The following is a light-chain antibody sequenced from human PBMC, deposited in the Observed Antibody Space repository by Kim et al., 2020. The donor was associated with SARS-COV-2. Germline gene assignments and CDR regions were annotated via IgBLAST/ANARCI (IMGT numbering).Light chain of an antibody. CDR3: QQYVATPYS. CDR1: QNILNSANNKTF. CDR2: WAS. V-gene: IGKV4-1*01. Sequence: RTTINCQSRQNILNSANNKTFLTWYQQKPGQPPTVLIYWASIRESVVPDRFSGSGSATDFTLTISSLQAEDVAVYYCQQYVATPYSFGQGTKLEI. J-gene: IGKJ2*01.